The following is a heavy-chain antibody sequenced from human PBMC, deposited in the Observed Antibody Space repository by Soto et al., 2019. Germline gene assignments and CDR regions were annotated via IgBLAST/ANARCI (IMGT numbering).Heavy chain of an antibody. J-gene: IGHJ4*02. D-gene: IGHD3-10*01. CDR3: TTPPMGRGVINIDY. Sequence: EVQLVESGGGLVKPGGSLRLSCAASGFTFSNAWMSWVRQAPGKGLEWVGRIKSKTDGGTTDYAAPVKGRFTISRDDSKNTLYLQMNSLKTEDTAVYYCTTPPMGRGVINIDYWGQGTLVTVSS. V-gene: IGHV3-15*01. CDR2: IKSKTDGGTT. CDR1: GFTFSNAW.